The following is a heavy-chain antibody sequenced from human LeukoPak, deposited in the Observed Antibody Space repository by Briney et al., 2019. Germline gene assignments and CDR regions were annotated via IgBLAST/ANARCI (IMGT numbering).Heavy chain of an antibody. J-gene: IGHJ6*02. CDR2: IYNSEKI. Sequence: SETLSLTCTVSGGSINGYFWTWIRQPPGKDLQWIGYIYNSEKINCNPSLRSRVTLSLDTSKDQFSLRLRSVTAADTAVYYCARLVRWSQGMDVWGQGSTVTVSS. CDR1: GGSINGYF. V-gene: IGHV4-4*09. CDR3: ARLVRWSQGMDV. D-gene: IGHD3-3*01.